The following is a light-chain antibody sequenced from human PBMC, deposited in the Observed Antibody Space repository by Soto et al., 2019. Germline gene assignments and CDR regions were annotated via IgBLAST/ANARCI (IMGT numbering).Light chain of an antibody. Sequence: QSALTQPASVSGSPGQSITISCTGTSSDVWSYNLVSWYQQHPGKAPKLMIYEVSKRPSGVSNRFSGSKSGNTASLTISGLQAEDEADYYCFSYAGSSTYVFGTGTKLTVL. CDR3: FSYAGSSTYV. V-gene: IGLV2-23*02. J-gene: IGLJ1*01. CDR1: SSDVWSYNL. CDR2: EVS.